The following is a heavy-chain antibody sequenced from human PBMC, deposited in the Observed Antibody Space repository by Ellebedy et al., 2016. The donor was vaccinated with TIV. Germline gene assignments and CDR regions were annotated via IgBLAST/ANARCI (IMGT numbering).Heavy chain of an antibody. Sequence: MPSETLSLTCSVSGVSISDYYRSWIRQPPGQGLEWIGYVYHTGSTNYNPSLRSRVTLAVDTPKNQFSLKLSSVTTADTAIYYCARDGVEDYFDYWGQGLLVTVSS. D-gene: IGHD3-10*01. CDR2: VYHTGST. CDR1: GVSISDYY. CDR3: ARDGVEDYFDY. J-gene: IGHJ4*02. V-gene: IGHV4-59*01.